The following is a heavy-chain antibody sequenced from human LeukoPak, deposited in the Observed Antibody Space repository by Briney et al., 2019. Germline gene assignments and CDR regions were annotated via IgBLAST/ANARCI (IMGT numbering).Heavy chain of an antibody. Sequence: GESLKISCKGSGYSFNTYWIAWVRHMPGKGLEWMGIIYPGDSETTYSPSFQGQVTISADKSISTAYLQWSSLKASDTALYYCAKLTRGGYEKFDVWGQGSLVTVSS. J-gene: IGHJ4*02. CDR3: AKLTRGGYEKFDV. CDR1: GYSFNTYW. CDR2: IYPGDSET. D-gene: IGHD5-12*01. V-gene: IGHV5-51*01.